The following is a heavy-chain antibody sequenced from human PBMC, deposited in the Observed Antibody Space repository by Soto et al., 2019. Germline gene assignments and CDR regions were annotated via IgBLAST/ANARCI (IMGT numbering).Heavy chain of an antibody. J-gene: IGHJ5*02. Sequence: GGSLRLSCAASGFTFSSYGMHWVRQAPGKGLEWVAVISYDGSNKYYADSVKGQVTIPVDWSISTAYLQWSSLKASDTAMYYCTRLLILPGNWFDPWGQGTLVTVSS. CDR2: ISYDGSNK. CDR3: TRLLILPGNWFDP. V-gene: IGHV3-30*03. CDR1: GFTFSSYG.